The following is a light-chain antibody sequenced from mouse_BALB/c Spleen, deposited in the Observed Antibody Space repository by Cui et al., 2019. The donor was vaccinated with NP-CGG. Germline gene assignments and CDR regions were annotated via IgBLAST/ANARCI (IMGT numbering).Light chain of an antibody. Sequence: QAVVTPESALTTSPGETVTLTCRSSTGAVTTSNYANWVQEKPDHLFTGLIGGTNNRVPGVPARFSGSLIGGKAALTITGAQTEDEALYFCALWYSNHWVFGGGTKLTVL. V-gene: IGLV1*01. CDR3: ALWYSNHWV. CDR2: GTN. CDR1: TGAVTTSNY. J-gene: IGLJ1*01.